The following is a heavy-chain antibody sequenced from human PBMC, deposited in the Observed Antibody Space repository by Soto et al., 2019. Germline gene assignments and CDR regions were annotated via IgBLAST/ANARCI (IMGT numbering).Heavy chain of an antibody. D-gene: IGHD2-2*01. Sequence: ASVKVSCKASGYTFTSYYMHWVRQAPGQGLEWMGIINPSGGSTSYAQKFQGRVTMTRDTSTSTVYMELSSLRSEDTAVYYCARITPYCISTSCYAHFDYWGQETLVTVSS. CDR2: INPSGGST. CDR1: GYTFTSYY. V-gene: IGHV1-46*01. J-gene: IGHJ4*02. CDR3: ARITPYCISTSCYAHFDY.